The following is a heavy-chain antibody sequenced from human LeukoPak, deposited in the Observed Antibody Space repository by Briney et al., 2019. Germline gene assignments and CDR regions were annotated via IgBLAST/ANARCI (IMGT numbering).Heavy chain of an antibody. CDR2: ISSNGGST. CDR3: VSDSQDFYSSGYSYYFDY. V-gene: IGHV3-64D*06. CDR1: ALTFISSA. J-gene: IGHJ4*02. Sequence: QSGGSLRLSWAASALTFISSAMSSVRQAPGKGLEYVSAISSNGGSTYYADSVKGRFTISRDNSKNTLYLQMSSLRAEDRPVHYCVSDSQDFYSSGYSYYFDYWGQGTLVTVSS. D-gene: IGHD3-22*01.